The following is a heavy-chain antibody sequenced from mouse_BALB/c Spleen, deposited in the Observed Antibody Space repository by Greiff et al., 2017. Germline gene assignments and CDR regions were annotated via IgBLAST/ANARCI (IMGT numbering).Heavy chain of an antibody. Sequence: VKLVESGPGLVAPSQSLSITCTVSGFSLTSYDVHWVRQPPGKGLEWLGVIWAGGNTNYNSALMSRLSISKDNSKSQVFLRMNSLQTDDTAMYYCARDGYYVLAYWGQGTLVTVSA. CDR2: IWAGGNT. CDR1: GFSLTSYD. V-gene: IGHV2-9*02. D-gene: IGHD2-3*01. J-gene: IGHJ3*01. CDR3: ARDGYYVLAY.